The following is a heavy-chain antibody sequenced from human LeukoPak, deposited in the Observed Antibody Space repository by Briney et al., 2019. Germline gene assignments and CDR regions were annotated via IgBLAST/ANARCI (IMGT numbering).Heavy chain of an antibody. J-gene: IGHJ4*02. D-gene: IGHD2-15*01. Sequence: ASVKVSCKASGYTFTGYYMHWVRQAPGQGLEWMGWINSNSGGTNYAQKFQGRVTMTRDTSISTAYMELSRLRSDDTAVYYCARGEIVGIVVVVAALKPDMAFDYWGQGTLVTVSS. V-gene: IGHV1-2*02. CDR2: INSNSGGT. CDR1: GYTFTGYY. CDR3: ARGEIVGIVVVVAALKPDMAFDY.